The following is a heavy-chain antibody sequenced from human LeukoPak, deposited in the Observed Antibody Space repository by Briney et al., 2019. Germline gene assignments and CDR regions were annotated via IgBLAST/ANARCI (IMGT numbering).Heavy chain of an antibody. V-gene: IGHV3-23*01. CDR1: GFTFSSYA. CDR3: EKQSGGSGTYYYY. Sequence: GGSLRLSCAASGFTFSSYAMTWVRQAPGKGLEWVSAIGGSGGSTYYADSVTGRFTISGDNSKNTLYMQMNRLRAEDTAVYYCEKQSGGSGTYYYYWGQGTLVTVSS. CDR2: IGGSGGST. D-gene: IGHD3-10*01. J-gene: IGHJ4*02.